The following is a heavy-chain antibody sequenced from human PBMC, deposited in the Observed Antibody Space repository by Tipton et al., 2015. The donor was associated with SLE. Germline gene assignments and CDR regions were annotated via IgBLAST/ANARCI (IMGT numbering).Heavy chain of an antibody. CDR1: GGSFSGYY. J-gene: IGHJ1*01. Sequence: GLVKPSETLSLTCAVYGGSFSGYYWSWIRQPPGKGLEWIGEINHSGSTKYNPSLKSRVTISVDTSKIQFSLKLTSVTAADTAVYYCARARVPYSSSAFRHWGQGTLVTVSS. CDR2: INHSGST. V-gene: IGHV4-34*01. CDR3: ARARVPYSSSAFRH. D-gene: IGHD6-13*01.